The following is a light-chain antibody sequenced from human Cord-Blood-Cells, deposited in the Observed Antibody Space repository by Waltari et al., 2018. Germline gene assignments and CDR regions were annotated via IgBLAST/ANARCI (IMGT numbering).Light chain of an antibody. CDR1: SSDVSGYNY. V-gene: IGLV2-14*01. J-gene: IGLJ1*01. CDR3: SSYTSSSTLV. Sequence: QSALTHPASVSGPHGQSITISCTGTSSDVSGYNYVSWYQPHPGKAPKLMIYDVSMRPSGVSNRCSVSKSANTASLTISGLQAEDEADYHCSSYTSSSTLVFGTGTKVTVL. CDR2: DVS.